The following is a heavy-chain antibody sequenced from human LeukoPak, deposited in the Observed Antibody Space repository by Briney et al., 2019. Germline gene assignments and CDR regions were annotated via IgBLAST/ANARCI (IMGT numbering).Heavy chain of an antibody. Sequence: GGSLRLSCAASGFTVSTNYMSSVRQAPGKGLEWVSVIYSDGSKNYADSVQGRFIISRDNSKNTLYLQMNSLRAEDTAVYYCARARVNAAAGIDYWGQGTLVTVSS. J-gene: IGHJ4*02. V-gene: IGHV3-66*01. CDR1: GFTVSTNY. D-gene: IGHD6-13*01. CDR3: ARARVNAAAGIDY. CDR2: IYSDGSK.